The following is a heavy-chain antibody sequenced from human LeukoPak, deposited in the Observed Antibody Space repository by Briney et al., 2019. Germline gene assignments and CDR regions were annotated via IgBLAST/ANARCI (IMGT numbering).Heavy chain of an antibody. CDR3: AKDQTYYYDSTNYFDY. CDR1: GFTFSSYA. CDR2: ISGSGAST. Sequence: PGGSLTLSRAASGFTFSSYAMGWVRQAPGKGLGWDLVISGSGASTFYADSVPGRFTISRDTSKTTLYLRMRSLRAEDTAVYYCAKDQTYYYDSTNYFDYWGQGTLVTVSS. V-gene: IGHV3-23*01. J-gene: IGHJ4*02. D-gene: IGHD3-22*01.